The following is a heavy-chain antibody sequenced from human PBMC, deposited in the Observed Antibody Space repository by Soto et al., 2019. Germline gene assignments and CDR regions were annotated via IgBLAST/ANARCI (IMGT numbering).Heavy chain of an antibody. CDR2: IYYSGST. CDR1: GGSISSSSYY. J-gene: IGHJ5*02. CDR3: ARHVMLVVAATRSVWFDP. V-gene: IGHV4-39*01. D-gene: IGHD2-15*01. Sequence: PSETLSLTYTVSGGSISSSSYYWGWIRQPPGKGLEWIGSIYYSGSTYYNPSLKSRVTISVDTSKNHFSLKLSSVTAADTAVYYCARHVMLVVAATRSVWFDPWGQGTLVTVSS.